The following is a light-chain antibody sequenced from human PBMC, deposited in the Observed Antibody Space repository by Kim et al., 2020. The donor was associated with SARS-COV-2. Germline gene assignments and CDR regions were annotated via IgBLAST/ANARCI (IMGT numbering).Light chain of an antibody. Sequence: SASVGDRVSITCRASQSISGYLNWYQQKPGKVPKLLISAALSLQSGVPARFSGSGSGTEFTLTISSLQPEDFATYYCQQSHDTPYTFGQGTKLEI. CDR2: AAL. CDR1: QSISGY. V-gene: IGKV1-39*01. CDR3: QQSHDTPYT. J-gene: IGKJ2*01.